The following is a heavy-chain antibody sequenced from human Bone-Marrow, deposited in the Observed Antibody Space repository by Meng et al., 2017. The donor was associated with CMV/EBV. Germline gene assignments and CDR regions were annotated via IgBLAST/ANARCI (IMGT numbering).Heavy chain of an antibody. Sequence: ASVKVSCKAFGYSFSNYYIHWVRQAPGQGLEWMGIINPSGGNTVYAQKFQGRVSMTRDTSTSTMYMELRSLTSEDTAVYYCARISGRYCSSTSCHSGYYYGMDVWGQGTTVTVSS. CDR1: GYSFSNYY. D-gene: IGHD2-2*01. V-gene: IGHV1-46*01. CDR2: INPSGGNT. CDR3: ARISGRYCSSTSCHSGYYYGMDV. J-gene: IGHJ6*02.